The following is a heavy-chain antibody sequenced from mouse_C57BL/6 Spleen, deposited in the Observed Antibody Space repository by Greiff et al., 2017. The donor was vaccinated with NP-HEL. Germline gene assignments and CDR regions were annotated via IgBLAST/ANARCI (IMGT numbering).Heavy chain of an antibody. Sequence: EVKVEESGPGLVKPSQSLSLTCSVTGYSITSGYYWNWIRQFPGNKLEWMGYISYDGSNNYNPSLKNRISITRDTSKNQSFLKLNSVTTEDTATYYCAREDYYAMDYWGQGTSVTVSS. CDR1: GYSITSGYY. CDR3: AREDYYAMDY. V-gene: IGHV3-6*01. J-gene: IGHJ4*01. CDR2: ISYDGSN.